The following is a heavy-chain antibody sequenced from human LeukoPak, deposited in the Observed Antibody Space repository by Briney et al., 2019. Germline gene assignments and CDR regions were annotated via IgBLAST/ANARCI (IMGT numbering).Heavy chain of an antibody. D-gene: IGHD2-2*01. V-gene: IGHV3-21*04. CDR1: GFTFSNYS. J-gene: IGHJ4*02. Sequence: GGSLRLSCAASGFTFSNYSMNWVRQAPGKGLEWVSCISSSSSYIYYADSVKGRFTISRNNAKNSLYLQMNSLRAEDTAVYYCASIPGEADIVVVPADYWGQGTLVTVSS. CDR3: ASIPGEADIVVVPADY. CDR2: ISSSSSYI.